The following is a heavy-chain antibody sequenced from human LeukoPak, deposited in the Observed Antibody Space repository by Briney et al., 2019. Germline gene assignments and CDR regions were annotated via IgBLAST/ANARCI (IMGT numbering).Heavy chain of an antibody. CDR3: AKDLYNYGTTPLDY. CDR1: GFTFSSYW. J-gene: IGHJ4*02. Sequence: PGGSLRLSCAASGFTFSSYWMAWVRQAPGKGLEWVANIKQDGSEKYYVDSVKGRFTVSRDNAKNSLYLQMNSLRAEDTAVYYCAKDLYNYGTTPLDYWGQGTLVTVSS. CDR2: IKQDGSEK. V-gene: IGHV3-7*03. D-gene: IGHD5-18*01.